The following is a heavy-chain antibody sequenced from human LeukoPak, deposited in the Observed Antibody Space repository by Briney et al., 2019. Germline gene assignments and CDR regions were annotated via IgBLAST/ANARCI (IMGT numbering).Heavy chain of an antibody. CDR3: ARVPMVRGVTLDYYYGMDV. Sequence: ASVTLSFTSSAYTFTIYGISWVRHAPGQGLEWMGWISAYNGNTNYAQKLQGRVTMTTDTSTSTAYMELRSLRSDDTAVYYCARVPMVRGVTLDYYYGMDVWGQGTTVTVSS. V-gene: IGHV1-18*01. J-gene: IGHJ6*02. CDR1: AYTFTIYG. D-gene: IGHD3-10*01. CDR2: ISAYNGNT.